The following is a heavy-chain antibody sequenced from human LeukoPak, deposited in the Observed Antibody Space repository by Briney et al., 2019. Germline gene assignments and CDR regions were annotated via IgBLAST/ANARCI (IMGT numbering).Heavy chain of an antibody. CDR1: GYTFASYG. D-gene: IGHD6-13*01. Sequence: GASVKVSCKASGYTFASYGISWVRQAPGQGLEWMGWISAYNGNTNYAQKLQGRVTMTTDTSTSTAYMELRSLRSDDTAVYYCARVWQQLGIDAFDIWGQGTMVTVSS. V-gene: IGHV1-18*01. CDR2: ISAYNGNT. CDR3: ARVWQQLGIDAFDI. J-gene: IGHJ3*02.